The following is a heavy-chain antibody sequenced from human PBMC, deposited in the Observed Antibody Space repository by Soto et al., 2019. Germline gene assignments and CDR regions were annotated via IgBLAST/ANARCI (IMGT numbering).Heavy chain of an antibody. Sequence: QLQLQESGPGLVKPSETLSLTCTVSGDSISSSDYYWGWIRQPPGKGLEWIGSIYYTGTTNYTPSIQSRVAIAVDTSKNQFSLKLNSVTAADTAVYYCARRTVNIRTFYSGLKTNCFDFWGQGTLVTVSS. CDR2: IYYTGTT. CDR1: GDSISSSDYY. V-gene: IGHV4-39*01. J-gene: IGHJ4*02. CDR3: ARRTVNIRTFYSGLKTNCFDF. D-gene: IGHD6-19*01.